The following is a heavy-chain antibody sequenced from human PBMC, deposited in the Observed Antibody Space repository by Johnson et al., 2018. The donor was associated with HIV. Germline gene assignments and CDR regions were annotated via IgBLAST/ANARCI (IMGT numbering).Heavy chain of an antibody. D-gene: IGHD3-22*01. CDR3: TRGESAYYESSGYYSDDAFDI. Sequence: QVQLVESGGGVVQPGRSLRLSCAASGFTFSSYGMHWVRQAPGKGLEWVAVISYDGSNKYYADSVKGRFSISRDNSKNTLYLQMNSLRVEDTALYYCTRGESAYYESSGYYSDDAFDIWGQGTMVTVSS. J-gene: IGHJ3*02. CDR2: ISYDGSNK. CDR1: GFTFSSYG. V-gene: IGHV3-30*03.